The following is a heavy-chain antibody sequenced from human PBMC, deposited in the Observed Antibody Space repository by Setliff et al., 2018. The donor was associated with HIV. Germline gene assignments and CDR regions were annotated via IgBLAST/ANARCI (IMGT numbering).Heavy chain of an antibody. CDR3: TRRLYWRGPPDY. CDR2: ISVSGTT. J-gene: IGHJ4*02. CDR1: GDPISSGNYL. Sequence: PSETLSLTCSVSGDPISSGNYLWSWIRQPAGKAPEWIGRISVSGTTDYNPSLEGRVTVSRDTSKNQFYLKLASVTAADTAVYYCTRRLYWRGPPDYWGQGTLVTVSS. V-gene: IGHV4-61*02. D-gene: IGHD2-15*01.